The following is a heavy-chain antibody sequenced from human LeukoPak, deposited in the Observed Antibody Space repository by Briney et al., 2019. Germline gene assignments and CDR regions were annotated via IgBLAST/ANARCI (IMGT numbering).Heavy chain of an antibody. D-gene: IGHD5-24*01. Sequence: SETLSLTCTVSGGSISSHYWSWIRQPPGKGLEWLAYIYHTGSTNYNPSLKSRVTISVDTSKNQFSLKLSSVTAADTAVYYCARTNVEMATTFDYWGQGTLVTVSS. J-gene: IGHJ4*02. CDR1: GGSISSHY. V-gene: IGHV4-59*11. CDR3: ARTNVEMATTFDY. CDR2: IYHTGST.